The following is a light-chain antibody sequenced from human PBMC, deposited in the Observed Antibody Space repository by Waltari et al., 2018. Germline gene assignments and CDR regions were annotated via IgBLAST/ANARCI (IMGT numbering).Light chain of an antibody. CDR3: AAWDDKLGGRWE. CDR1: SSNIGSNV. Sequence: QSVLTQPPSASGTPGQRVTISCSGSSSNIGSNVVNWYQQVPGTTPKLLIYRNEQRPSGVPDRFSGSKSGTSASLAISGLRSEDEADYHCAAWDDKLGGRWEFGGGTKLTVL. J-gene: IGLJ2*01. CDR2: RNE. V-gene: IGLV1-47*01.